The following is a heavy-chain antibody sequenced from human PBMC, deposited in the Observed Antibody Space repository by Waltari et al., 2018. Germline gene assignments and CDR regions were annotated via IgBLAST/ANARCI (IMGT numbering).Heavy chain of an antibody. J-gene: IGHJ3*02. CDR1: GLAVRTSF. CDR3: ARVARGTLYDAFDI. V-gene: IGHV3-66*01. D-gene: IGHD1-26*01. CDR2: SFSGDTT. Sequence: EVQLMESGGGLVQPGGSLRLSCVASGLAVRTSFMSWVRQAPGKGMEGVSASFSGDTTYYTDSVKGRFSTSRDNSKNTLCLQMNSLRAEDTAVYYCARVARGTLYDAFDIWGQGTMVTVSS.